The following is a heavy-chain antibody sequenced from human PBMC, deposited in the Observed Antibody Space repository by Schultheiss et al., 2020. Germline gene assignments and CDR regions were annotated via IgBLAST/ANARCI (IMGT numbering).Heavy chain of an antibody. D-gene: IGHD6-13*01. CDR2: ISSSGSTI. J-gene: IGHJ4*02. V-gene: IGHV3-48*04. Sequence: GGSLRLSCAASGFTFSNAWMNWVRQAPGKGLEWVSYISSSGSTIYYADSVKGRFTISRDNAKSSLYLQMNSLRAEDTAVYYCAKAHPYSSSWYFVSYFDYWGQGTLVTGSS. CDR3: AKAHPYSSSWYFVSYFDY. CDR1: GFTFSNAW.